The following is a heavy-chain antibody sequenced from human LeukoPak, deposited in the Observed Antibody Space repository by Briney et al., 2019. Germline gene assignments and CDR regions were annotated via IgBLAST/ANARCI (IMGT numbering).Heavy chain of an antibody. D-gene: IGHD3-9*01. CDR1: GGTFNSHV. CDR3: ARAGRYFDWLFISASKPEFDY. CDR2: IIPIFGTA. Sequence: SVEVSCKASGGTFNSHVINWVRQAPGQGLEWMGGIIPIFGTANYKQKFQGRVTITADESTSTAYMELRSLRSDDTAVYYCARAGRYFDWLFISASKPEFDYWGQGTLVTVSS. J-gene: IGHJ4*02. V-gene: IGHV1-69*13.